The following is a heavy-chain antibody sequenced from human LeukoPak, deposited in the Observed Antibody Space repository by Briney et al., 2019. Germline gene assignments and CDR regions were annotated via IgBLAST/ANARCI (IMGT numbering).Heavy chain of an antibody. CDR1: GFTFSSYW. Sequence: GGSLRLPCEASGFTFSSYWMHWVRQAPGKGLVWVSRINSDGSSTNYADSVKGRFTISRDNVKNTLCLQMNSLRAEDTAVYYCARGGYYSYNWFDPWGQGTLVTVSS. J-gene: IGHJ5*02. CDR2: INSDGSST. D-gene: IGHD3-22*01. CDR3: ARGGYYSYNWFDP. V-gene: IGHV3-74*01.